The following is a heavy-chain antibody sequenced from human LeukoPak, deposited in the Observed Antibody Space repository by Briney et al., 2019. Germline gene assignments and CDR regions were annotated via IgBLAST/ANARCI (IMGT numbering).Heavy chain of an antibody. CDR2: IRQDGSIK. Sequence: GGSLRLSCAASGFIFSTYGMYWLRQAAGKGLEGVAFIRQDGSIKNYADSVKGRSTISRDNSKNTLYLQMNSLRAEDTAVYYCAKDSLAAIDYWGQGTLVTVSS. CDR1: GFIFSTYG. V-gene: IGHV3-30*02. CDR3: AKDSLAAIDY. D-gene: IGHD1-26*01. J-gene: IGHJ4*02.